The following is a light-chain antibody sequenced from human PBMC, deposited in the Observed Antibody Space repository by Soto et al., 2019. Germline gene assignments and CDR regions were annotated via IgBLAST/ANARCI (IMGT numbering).Light chain of an antibody. V-gene: IGKV3-20*01. Sequence: ENVLPQPPGTLCMTQGERATLSCRASQSVSGSYLAWYQQKPGQAPRLLIYGASSRATGIPDRFSGSGSGTEFTLTISSLQSEDFAVYYCQQYNNWPRTFGQGTKV. CDR3: QQYNNWPRT. CDR2: GAS. CDR1: QSVSGSY. J-gene: IGKJ1*01.